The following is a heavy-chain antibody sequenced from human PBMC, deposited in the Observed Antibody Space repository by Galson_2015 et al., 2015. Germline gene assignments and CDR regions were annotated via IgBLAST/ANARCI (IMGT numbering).Heavy chain of an antibody. D-gene: IGHD2-2*01. CDR2: IYYTGST. CDR3: ARATYQLLGGPTWGWLDP. V-gene: IGHV4-59*01. J-gene: IGHJ5*02. Sequence: SETLSLTCTVSGGSISGYYWSWIRQPPGKGLEWIGCIYYTGSTNYNHNPSLKSRVTISLDTSKNQFSLKLTSVTAADTAVYYCARATYQLLGGPTWGWLDPWGQGTLVTVSS. CDR1: GGSISGYY.